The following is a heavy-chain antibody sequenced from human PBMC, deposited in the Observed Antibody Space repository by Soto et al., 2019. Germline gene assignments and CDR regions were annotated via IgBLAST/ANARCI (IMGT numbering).Heavy chain of an antibody. CDR2: IIPIFGTA. Sequence: GASVKVSCKASGGTFSSYAISWVRQAPGQGLEWMGGIIPIFGTANYAQKFQGRVTTTADKSTSTAYMELSSLRSEDTAVYYCARASSGWYLFDYWGQGTLVTVSS. CDR1: GGTFSSYA. J-gene: IGHJ4*02. V-gene: IGHV1-69*06. D-gene: IGHD6-19*01. CDR3: ARASSGWYLFDY.